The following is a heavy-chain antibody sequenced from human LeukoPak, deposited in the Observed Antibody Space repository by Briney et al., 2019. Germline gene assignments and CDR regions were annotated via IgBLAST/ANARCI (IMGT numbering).Heavy chain of an antibody. V-gene: IGHV3-43*01. Sequence: GGSLRLSCAASGFTFDDYTMHWVRQAPGKGLEWVSLISWDGGSTYYADSVKGRFTISRDNSKNSLYLQMNSLRTEDTALYYCAKDLSGGYSSGNRVAFDIWGQGTMVTVSS. CDR1: GFTFDDYT. J-gene: IGHJ3*02. D-gene: IGHD6-19*01. CDR3: AKDLSGGYSSGNRVAFDI. CDR2: ISWDGGST.